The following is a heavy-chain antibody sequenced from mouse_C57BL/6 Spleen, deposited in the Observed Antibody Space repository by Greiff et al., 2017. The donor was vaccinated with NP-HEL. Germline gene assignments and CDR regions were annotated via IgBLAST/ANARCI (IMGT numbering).Heavy chain of an antibody. J-gene: IGHJ2*01. Sequence: QVQLQQPGAELVRPGSSVKLSCKASGYTFTSYWMDWVKQRPGQGLEWIGNIYPSDSETHYNQKFKDKATLTVDKSSSTAYMQLSSLTSEDSAVYYCARPSSLITPVEYYSDNRGESTTLTVSS. CDR3: ARPSSLITPVEYYSDN. CDR2: IYPSDSET. D-gene: IGHD1-1*01. CDR1: GYTFTSYW. V-gene: IGHV1-61*01.